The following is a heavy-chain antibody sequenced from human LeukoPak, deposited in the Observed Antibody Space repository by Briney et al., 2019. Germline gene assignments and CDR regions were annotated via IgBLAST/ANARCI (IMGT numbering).Heavy chain of an antibody. J-gene: IGHJ4*02. Sequence: SSETLSLTYAVYGGSFSGYYWSWIRQPPGKGLEWIGEINHSGSTNYNPSLKSRVTISVDTSKNQFSLKLSSVTAADTAVYYCASTWDYYGSGKPPDDYWGQGTLVTVSS. CDR2: INHSGST. V-gene: IGHV4-34*01. D-gene: IGHD3-10*01. CDR1: GGSFSGYY. CDR3: ASTWDYYGSGKPPDDY.